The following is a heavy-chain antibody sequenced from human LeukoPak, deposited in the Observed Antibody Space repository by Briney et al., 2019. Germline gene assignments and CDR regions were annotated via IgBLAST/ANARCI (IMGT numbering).Heavy chain of an antibody. Sequence: SETLSLTCTVSGYSISSGYYWGWIRQPPGKGLEWIGSIYHSGSTYYNPSLKSRVTISVDTSKNQFSLTLSSVTAADTAVYYCARGAAMATFDYWGQGTLVTVSS. D-gene: IGHD5-18*01. CDR1: GYSISSGYY. CDR3: ARGAAMATFDY. V-gene: IGHV4-38-2*02. J-gene: IGHJ4*02. CDR2: IYHSGST.